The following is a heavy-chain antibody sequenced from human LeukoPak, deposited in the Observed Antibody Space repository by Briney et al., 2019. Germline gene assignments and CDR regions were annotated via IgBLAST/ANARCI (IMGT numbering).Heavy chain of an antibody. Sequence: GGSLRLSCAASGFTFSNYAMSWVRQAPGKGLEWVSGISGSSGSTSYADSVKGRFTISRDNSKNTLYLQMNSLRAEDTAVYYCARDPDSWRNGMDVWGQGTTVTVSS. CDR3: ARDPDSWRNGMDV. V-gene: IGHV3-23*01. D-gene: IGHD6-13*01. CDR1: GFTFSNYA. CDR2: ISGSSGST. J-gene: IGHJ6*02.